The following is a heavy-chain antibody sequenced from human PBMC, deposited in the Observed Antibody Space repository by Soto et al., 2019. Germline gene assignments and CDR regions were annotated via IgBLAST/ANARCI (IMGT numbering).Heavy chain of an antibody. CDR2: ISYSGTTT. CDR3: AKRFTLFGEVKLSPDFDY. J-gene: IGHJ4*02. D-gene: IGHD3-3*01. V-gene: IGHV3-23*01. Sequence: EVQLLESGGGLVQPEGSLRLSCAASGFTFSSHAMSWVRQAPGKGLEWVSAISYSGTTTYYAESVKGRFTISRDNSKNTLYLQMNSLRVEDTAIYYCAKRFTLFGEVKLSPDFDYWSQGTLVTVSS. CDR1: GFTFSSHA.